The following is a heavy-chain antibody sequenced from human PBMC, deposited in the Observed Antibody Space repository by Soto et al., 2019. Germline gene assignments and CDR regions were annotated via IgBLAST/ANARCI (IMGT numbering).Heavy chain of an antibody. CDR1: GFTLSSYG. CDR2: IQNTENKK. Sequence: QVHLEESGGGVVQPGTSLRLSCVASGFTLSSYGMHWVRQAPGKGLEWVAVIQNTENKKYYADSVKGRFTISRDNSQNALFLQMDSLMSEDTAMDYCARTAGGRVRGALDIWGQGTMVTVS. D-gene: IGHD6-13*01. V-gene: IGHV3-30-3*01. CDR3: ARTAGGRVRGALDI. J-gene: IGHJ3*02.